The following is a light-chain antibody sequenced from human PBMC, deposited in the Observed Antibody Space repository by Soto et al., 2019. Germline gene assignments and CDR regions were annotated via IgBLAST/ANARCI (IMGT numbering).Light chain of an antibody. J-gene: IGLJ1*01. CDR3: SSYKSTSTPYV. Sequence: QSALTQPASVSGSPGQSITISCTGTSSDIGSHNYVSWYQQHPGKAPKLIIYDVTNRPAGISSRFSASKSGDTASLTISVLQADDEADYFCSSYKSTSTPYVFGTGTKVTVL. CDR2: DVT. V-gene: IGLV2-14*03. CDR1: SSDIGSHNY.